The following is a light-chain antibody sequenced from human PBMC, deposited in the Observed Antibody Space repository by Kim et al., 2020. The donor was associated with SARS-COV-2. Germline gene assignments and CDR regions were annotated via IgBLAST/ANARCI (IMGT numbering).Light chain of an antibody. J-gene: IGKJ5*01. CDR2: LGS. CDR3: MQALQTPIT. Sequence: DIVMTQSPLSLPVTPGEPASISCRSSQSLLHSNGYNYLDWYLQKPGQSPQLLIYLGSNRASGVPDRFSGSGSGTDFTLEISRVEAEDVEVYYCMQALQTPITFGQGTRLEIK. V-gene: IGKV2-28*01. CDR1: QSLLHSNGYNY.